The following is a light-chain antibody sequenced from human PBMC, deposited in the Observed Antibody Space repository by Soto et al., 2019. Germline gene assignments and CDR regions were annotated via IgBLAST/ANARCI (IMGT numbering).Light chain of an antibody. CDR2: EVN. V-gene: IGLV2-18*01. CDR3: SLYTSNGSLI. Sequence: QSALTQPPSVSGSPGQSVTISCTGTTSDIDNYDSVSWYQQAPGTAPKLIIYEVNNRPSGAPDRFSGSTSGNTASLTISRLQAEDETDYFCSLYTSNGSLIFGPGTKLTVL. CDR1: TSDIDNYDS. J-gene: IGLJ1*01.